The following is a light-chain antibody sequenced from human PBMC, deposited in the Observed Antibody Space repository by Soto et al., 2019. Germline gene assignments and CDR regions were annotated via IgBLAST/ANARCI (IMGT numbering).Light chain of an antibody. J-gene: IGLJ3*02. CDR3: QTWGTGIGV. CDR1: RGHSSYA. V-gene: IGLV4-69*01. Sequence: QSVLTQSPSASASLGPSVKLTCTLSRGHSSYAIAWHQQQPEKGPRYLMKLNSDGSHSKGDGIPDRFSGSSSGAERYLTISSLQSEDEADYYCQTWGTGIGVFGGGTKLTVL. CDR2: LNSDGSH.